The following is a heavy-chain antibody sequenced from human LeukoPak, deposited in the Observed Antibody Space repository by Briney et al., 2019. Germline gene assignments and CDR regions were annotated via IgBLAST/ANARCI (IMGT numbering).Heavy chain of an antibody. CDR3: ARGGGRRYYYYYYYMDV. J-gene: IGHJ6*03. CDR2: INHSGST. CDR1: GGSFSGYY. Sequence: SETLFLTCAVYGGSFSGYYWCWIRQPPGKGLEWIGEINHSGSTNYNPSLKSRVTISVDTSKNQFSLKLSSVTAADTAVYYCARGGGRRYYYYYYYMDVWGKGTTVTVSS. V-gene: IGHV4-34*01.